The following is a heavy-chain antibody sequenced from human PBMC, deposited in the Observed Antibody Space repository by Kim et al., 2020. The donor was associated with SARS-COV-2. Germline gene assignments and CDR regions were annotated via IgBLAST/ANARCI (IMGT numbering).Heavy chain of an antibody. CDR3: VRSGGSMVRGVMDY. Sequence: AQKLQGRVTMTTDTSTSTAYMELRSLRSDDTAVYYCVRSGGSMVRGVMDYWGQGTLVTVSS. V-gene: IGHV1-18*01. D-gene: IGHD3-10*01. J-gene: IGHJ4*02.